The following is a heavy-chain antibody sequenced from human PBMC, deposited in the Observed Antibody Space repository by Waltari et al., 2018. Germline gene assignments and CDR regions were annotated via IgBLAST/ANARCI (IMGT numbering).Heavy chain of an antibody. CDR1: GGSVSSGSYS. J-gene: IGHJ4*02. D-gene: IGHD3-22*01. CDR2: IYYSGST. V-gene: IGHV4-61*01. Sequence: QVQLQESGPGLVKPSETLSLTCTVSGGSVSSGSYSWSWIRQPPGKGLEWIGYIYYSGSTKYNPSLKSRVTISVDTSKNQFSLKLSSVTAADTAVYYCAREGGYHYGYWGQGTLVTVSS. CDR3: AREGGYHYGY.